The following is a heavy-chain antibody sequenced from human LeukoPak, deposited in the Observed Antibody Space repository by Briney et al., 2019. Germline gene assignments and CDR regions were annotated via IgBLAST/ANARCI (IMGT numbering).Heavy chain of an antibody. D-gene: IGHD6-19*01. CDR3: VRDRGWTLDY. CDR2: TYYRSKWFF. V-gene: IGHV6-1*01. Sequence: ASQTLSLTCAISGDSVSSDNADWNWIRQSPSRGLEWLGRTYYRSKWFFEYAASVKGRIIINPDTSKNQFSLLLNSVTPEDTSIYYCVRDRGWTLDYWDQGTLVTVSS. J-gene: IGHJ4*02. CDR1: GDSVSSDNAD.